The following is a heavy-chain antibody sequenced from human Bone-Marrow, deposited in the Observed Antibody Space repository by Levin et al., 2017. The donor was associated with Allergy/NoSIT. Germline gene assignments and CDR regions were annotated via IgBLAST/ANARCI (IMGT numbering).Heavy chain of an antibody. CDR1: GFTFSTYE. D-gene: IGHD6-25*01. CDR2: ISVSGGRT. CDR3: AKGGHFDY. J-gene: IGHJ4*02. V-gene: IGHV3-23*01. Sequence: PGGSLRLSCAASGFTFSTYEMSWGRQAPGKGLEWVSDISVSGGRTYYADSVKGRFTISRDNSKNTLYLQMNSLRVEDTAVYYCAKGGHFDYWGQGTLVTVSS.